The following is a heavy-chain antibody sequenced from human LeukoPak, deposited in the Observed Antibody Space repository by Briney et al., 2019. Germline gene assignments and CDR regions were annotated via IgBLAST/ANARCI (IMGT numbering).Heavy chain of an antibody. V-gene: IGHV3-73*01. J-gene: IGHJ6*02. CDR1: GFTFSGSA. CDR2: IRSKANSYAT. Sequence: PGGSLRLSRAASGFTFSGSAMHWVRQASGKGLEWVGRIRSKANSYATAYAASVKDRFTISRDDSKNTAYLQMNSLKTEDTAVYYCTRVGPAAVAVMDVWGQGTTVTVSS. D-gene: IGHD6-19*01. CDR3: TRVGPAAVAVMDV.